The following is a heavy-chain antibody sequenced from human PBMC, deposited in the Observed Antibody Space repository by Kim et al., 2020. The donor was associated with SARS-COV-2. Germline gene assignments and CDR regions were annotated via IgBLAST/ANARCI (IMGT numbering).Heavy chain of an antibody. D-gene: IGHD6-19*01. CDR3: AREEYSSGQNWFDP. CDR2: IYYSGST. V-gene: IGHV4-31*03. CDR1: GGSISSGGYY. Sequence: SETLSLTCTVSGGSISSGGYYWSWIRQHPGKGLEWIGYIYYSGSTYYNPSLKSRVTISVDTSKNQFSLKLSSVTAADTAVYYCAREEYSSGQNWFDPWGQGTLVTVSS. J-gene: IGHJ5*02.